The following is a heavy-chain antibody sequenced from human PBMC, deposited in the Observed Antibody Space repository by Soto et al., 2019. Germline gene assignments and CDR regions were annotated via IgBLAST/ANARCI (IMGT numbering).Heavy chain of an antibody. CDR2: ISYDGSNK. D-gene: IGHD3-3*01. CDR1: GFTFSSYG. J-gene: IGHJ6*02. CDR3: AKDRGGEDFWSGYGIYYYYGMDV. Sequence: GGSLRLSCAASGFTFSSYGMHWVRQAPGKGLEWVAVISYDGSNKYYADSVKGRFTISRDNSKNTLYLQMNSLRAEDTAVYYCAKDRGGEDFWSGYGIYYYYGMDVWGQGTTVTVSS. V-gene: IGHV3-30*18.